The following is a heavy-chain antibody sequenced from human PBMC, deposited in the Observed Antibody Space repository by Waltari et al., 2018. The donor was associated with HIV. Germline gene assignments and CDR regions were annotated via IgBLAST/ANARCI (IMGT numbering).Heavy chain of an antibody. CDR3: ARERPMWNYGPGVKYMDV. D-gene: IGHD1-7*01. Sequence: QVQLQQWGAGLLKPSETLSLICAVYGGSFSGYSGTWIRQPPGKGLEWIGETNDRGSTNYNPSLKSRVTMSIDTAKNEFSLKLSSVTAADTAVYYCARERPMWNYGPGVKYMDVWGQGTTVTVSS. CDR1: GGSFSGYS. V-gene: IGHV4-34*01. CDR2: TNDRGST. J-gene: IGHJ6*03.